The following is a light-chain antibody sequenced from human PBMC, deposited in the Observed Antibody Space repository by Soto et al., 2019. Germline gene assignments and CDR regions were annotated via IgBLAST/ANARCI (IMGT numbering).Light chain of an antibody. CDR3: QQYKNWLALT. V-gene: IGKV3-15*01. CDR1: QSVDSTY. J-gene: IGKJ5*01. Sequence: EIVLTQSPGTLSLSPGERATLSCRASQSVDSTYLAWYQQKPGQAPRLLIYAASTRATGIPVRFSGSGSGTEFTLTISSLQSEDSAVYYCQQYKNWLALTFGGGTRLEIK. CDR2: AAS.